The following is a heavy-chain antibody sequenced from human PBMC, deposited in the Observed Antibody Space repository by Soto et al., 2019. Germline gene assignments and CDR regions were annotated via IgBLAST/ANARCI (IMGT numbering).Heavy chain of an antibody. CDR1: GYNFISYG. D-gene: IGHD1-26*01. CDR2: ISPYNGDT. CDR3: AKEGGSCAGWFDP. V-gene: IGHV1-18*01. J-gene: IGHJ5*02. Sequence: QVQLVQSGAEVKKPGASVKVSCKTSGYNFISYGIMWVRQAPGQGLEWMGWISPYNGDTNYAQKNQDRIIMTTDTSTSTAYMELRSLRSDDTAVYYCAKEGGSCAGWFDPWGQGTLVTVSS.